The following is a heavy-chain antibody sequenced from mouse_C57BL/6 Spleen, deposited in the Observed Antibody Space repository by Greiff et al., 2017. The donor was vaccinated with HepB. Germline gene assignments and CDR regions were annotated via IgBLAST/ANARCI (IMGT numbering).Heavy chain of an antibody. V-gene: IGHV1-20*01. CDR1: GYSFTGYF. J-gene: IGHJ4*01. D-gene: IGHD1-1*01. CDR2: INPYNGDT. CDR3: ARFYYDSSYAMDY. Sequence: VQLKESGPELVKPGASVKISCKASGYSFTGYFMNWVKQSHGKSLEWIGRINPYNGDTFYNQKFKGKATLTVDKSSSTAYMQLSSLTSEDSAVYYCARFYYDSSYAMDYWGQGTSVTVSA.